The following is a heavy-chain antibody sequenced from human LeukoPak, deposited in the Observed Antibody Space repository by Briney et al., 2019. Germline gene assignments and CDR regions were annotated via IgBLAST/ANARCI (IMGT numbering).Heavy chain of an antibody. Sequence: GGSLRLSCAASGFTLSSYAMHWSGKAPGKGWEGGAFISYDGSNKYYADSVKGRFTISRDNSKNTLYLQMNSLRAEDTAVYYCARDSGMVRGVIGDYWGQGTLVTVSS. J-gene: IGHJ4*02. CDR3: ARDSGMVRGVIGDY. CDR2: ISYDGSNK. D-gene: IGHD3-10*01. CDR1: GFTLSSYA. V-gene: IGHV3-30-3*01.